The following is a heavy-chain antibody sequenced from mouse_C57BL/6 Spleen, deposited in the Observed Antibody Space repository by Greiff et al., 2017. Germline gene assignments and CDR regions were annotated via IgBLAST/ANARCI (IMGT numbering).Heavy chain of an antibody. J-gene: IGHJ4*01. CDR3: AKSRDNFSYAMDY. V-gene: IGHV2-4*01. D-gene: IGHD1-3*01. CDR1: GFSLTSYG. Sequence: QVPLQQSGPGLVPPSQSLSITCTVSGFSLTSYGVHWVRQPPGKGLEWLGVIWSGGSIDYNAAFISILSSSKDNSKSQVCIKMNSLQTDDTAIYYCAKSRDNFSYAMDYWGQGTSVTVSS. CDR2: IWSGGSI.